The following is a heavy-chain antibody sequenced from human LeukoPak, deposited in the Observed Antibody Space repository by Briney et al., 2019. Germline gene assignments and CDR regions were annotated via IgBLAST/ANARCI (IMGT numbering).Heavy chain of an antibody. CDR2: IRSKANSYAT. J-gene: IGHJ6*02. D-gene: IGHD4-17*01. V-gene: IGHV3-73*01. CDR1: GFTFSGST. Sequence: GGSLRLSCAASGFTFSGSTMHWVRQASGKGLEWVGRIRSKANSYATAYAASVTGRFTISRDDSKNTAYLQMNSLKTEDTAVYYCTSPIHYGDYDYYYGMDVWGQGTTVTVSS. CDR3: TSPIHYGDYDYYYGMDV.